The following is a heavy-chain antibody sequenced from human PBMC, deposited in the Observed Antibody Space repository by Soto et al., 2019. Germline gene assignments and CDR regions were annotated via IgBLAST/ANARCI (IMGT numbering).Heavy chain of an antibody. V-gene: IGHV3-23*01. CDR3: AKAMTTVTTPKSHLES. CDR2: ISGSATGT. D-gene: IGHD4-17*01. J-gene: IGHJ5*02. Sequence: EVQLLESGGGLVQPGGSLRLSCAASGFTFSSYAMSWVRQAPGKGLEWVSSISGSATGTYYADSVRGRFTISRDNSKNTLYLQMNSLRGEDTAVYYCAKAMTTVTTPKSHLESWGQGTLVTVSS. CDR1: GFTFSSYA.